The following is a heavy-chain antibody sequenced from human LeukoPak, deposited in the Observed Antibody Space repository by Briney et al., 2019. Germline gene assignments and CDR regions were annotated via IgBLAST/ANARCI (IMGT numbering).Heavy chain of an antibody. CDR3: ARVSEGADFDY. V-gene: IGHV4-39*07. CDR1: GGSISSGSYY. CDR2: IYYSGST. J-gene: IGHJ4*02. D-gene: IGHD4/OR15-4a*01. Sequence: SETLSLTCTVSGGSISSGSYYWGWIRQPPGKGLEWIGSIYYSGSTYYNPSLKSRVTISVDTSKNQFSLKLSSVTAADTAVYYCARVSEGADFDYWGQGTLVTVSS.